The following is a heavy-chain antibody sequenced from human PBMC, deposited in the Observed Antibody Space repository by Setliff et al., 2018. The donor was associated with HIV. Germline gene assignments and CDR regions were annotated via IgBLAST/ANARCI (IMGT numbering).Heavy chain of an antibody. CDR3: ARSRPQISIFGLVQDY. Sequence: ASVKVSCKASGYTFTNYDINWVRQATGQGLEWMGWMSPKSGNTGYAQEFQGRVTMTRNTSISTVYMELSSLRSEDTAVYYCARSRPQISIFGLVQDYWGQGTLVTVSS. D-gene: IGHD3-3*01. J-gene: IGHJ4*02. CDR1: GYTFTNYD. V-gene: IGHV1-8*02. CDR2: MSPKSGNT.